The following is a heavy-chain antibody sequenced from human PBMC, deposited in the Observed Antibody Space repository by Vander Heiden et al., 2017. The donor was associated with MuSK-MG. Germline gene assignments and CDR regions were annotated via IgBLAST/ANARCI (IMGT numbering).Heavy chain of an antibody. Sequence: QVQLQQWGAGLLKPSETLSLTCAVYGGSFSGYYWSWIRQPPGKGLEWIGEINHSGSTNYNPSLKSRVTISVDTSKNQFSLKLSSVTAADTAVYYCARGAAMVRNYYYYMDGWGKGTTVTVSS. CDR1: GGSFSGYY. D-gene: IGHD5-18*01. CDR2: INHSGST. CDR3: ARGAAMVRNYYYYMDG. V-gene: IGHV4-34*01. J-gene: IGHJ6*03.